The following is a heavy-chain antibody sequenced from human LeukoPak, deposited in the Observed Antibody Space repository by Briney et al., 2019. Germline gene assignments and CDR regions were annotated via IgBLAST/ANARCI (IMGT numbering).Heavy chain of an antibody. Sequence: SETLSLTCAVYGGSFSGYYWGWIRQPPGKGLEWIGEINHSGSTNYNPSLKSRVTISVDTSKNQFSLKLSSVTAADTAVYYCARDIAVAFFDYWGQGTLVTVSS. CDR1: GGSFSGYY. D-gene: IGHD6-19*01. CDR3: ARDIAVAFFDY. V-gene: IGHV4-34*01. CDR2: INHSGST. J-gene: IGHJ4*02.